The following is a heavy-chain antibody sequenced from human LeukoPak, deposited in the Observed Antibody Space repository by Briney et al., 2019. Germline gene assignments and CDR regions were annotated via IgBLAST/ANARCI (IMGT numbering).Heavy chain of an antibody. Sequence: GGSLRLSCAASGFTFSDYYMSWIRQAPGKGLEWVSYISSGGTTIYYADSVKGRLTISRDNAKNSLYLQMNSLRAEDTAVYYCAKDSAKKYDDYWGQGTLVTVSS. CDR2: ISSGGTTI. D-gene: IGHD2/OR15-2a*01. CDR1: GFTFSDYY. V-gene: IGHV3-11*01. CDR3: AKDSAKKYDDY. J-gene: IGHJ4*02.